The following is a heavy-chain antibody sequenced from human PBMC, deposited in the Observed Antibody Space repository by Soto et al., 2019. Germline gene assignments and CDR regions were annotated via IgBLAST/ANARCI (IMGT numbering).Heavy chain of an antibody. Sequence: SLRLSCAASGFTFSSYGMHWVRQAPGKGLEWVAVISYDGSNKYYADSVKGRFTISRDNSKNTLYLQMNSLRAEDTAVYYCAILRVGARGYDYIWGSYVGRPYYYMDVWGKGTTVTVSS. CDR1: GFTFSSYG. CDR2: ISYDGSNK. V-gene: IGHV3-30*03. J-gene: IGHJ6*03. D-gene: IGHD3-16*01. CDR3: AILRVGARGYDYIWGSYVGRPYYYMDV.